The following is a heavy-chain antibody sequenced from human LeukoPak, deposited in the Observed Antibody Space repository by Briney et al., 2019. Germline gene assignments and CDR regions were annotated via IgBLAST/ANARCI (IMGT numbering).Heavy chain of an antibody. D-gene: IGHD3-10*01. J-gene: IGHJ4*02. CDR3: AKGYYGSGSYGWFDY. CDR2: ISSSAATI. CDR1: GDTFSSYE. Sequence: PGGSLRLSCAASGDTFSSYEMNWVRQAPGKGLEWVSYISSSAATIHYADSVKGRFTISRDNAKNSLYLQMNSLRAEDTAVYSCAKGYYGSGSYGWFDYWGQGTLVTVSS. V-gene: IGHV3-48*03.